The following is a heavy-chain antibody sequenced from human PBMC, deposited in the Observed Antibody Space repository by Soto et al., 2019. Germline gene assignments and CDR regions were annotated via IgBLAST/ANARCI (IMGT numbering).Heavy chain of an antibody. V-gene: IGHV4-30-2*01. Sequence: SETLSLTCAVSGGSISSGGYSWSWIRQPPGKGLEWIGYIYHSGSTYYNPSLKSRVTISVDRSKNQFSLKLGSVTAADTAVYCCARVPGPWGQGTLVTVSS. CDR3: ARVPGP. J-gene: IGHJ5*02. CDR2: IYHSGST. CDR1: GGSISSGGYS.